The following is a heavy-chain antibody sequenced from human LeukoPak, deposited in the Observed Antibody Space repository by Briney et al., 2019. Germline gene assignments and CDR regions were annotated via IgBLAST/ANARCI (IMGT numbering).Heavy chain of an antibody. CDR1: GFTFATYG. CDR3: AKDSFTVVRGVGSDDGFAV. CDR2: AGDSAATT. Sequence: GGSLRLSCAASGFTFATYGMSWVRQAPGKGLEWVSVAGDSAATTHYADSVKGRFFISRDDSKNTVHLQMNNLRAEDTAVYYCAKDSFTVVRGVGSDDGFAVWGQGTMVIVSS. D-gene: IGHD3-10*01. V-gene: IGHV3-23*01. J-gene: IGHJ3*01.